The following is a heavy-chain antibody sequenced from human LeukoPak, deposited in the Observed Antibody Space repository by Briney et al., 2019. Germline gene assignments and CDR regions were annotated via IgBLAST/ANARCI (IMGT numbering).Heavy chain of an antibody. V-gene: IGHV1-18*01. CDR1: GYTFTTYG. Sequence: ASVKVSCKSSGYTFTTYGITWVRQAPGQGLEWMGWISTDNSDTNYAQKLQGRVTMTTDTSTSTAYMELRSLRSDDTAVYYCAREGLGVLTLDYWGQGTLVTVSS. CDR2: ISTDNSDT. CDR3: AREGLGVLTLDY. J-gene: IGHJ4*02. D-gene: IGHD3-16*01.